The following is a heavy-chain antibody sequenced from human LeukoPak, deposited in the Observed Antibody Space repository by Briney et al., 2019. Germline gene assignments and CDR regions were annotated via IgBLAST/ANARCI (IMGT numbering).Heavy chain of an antibody. CDR2: INPNSGGT. V-gene: IGHV1-2*02. CDR3: ARDPQAYYDILTGYHDAFDI. J-gene: IGHJ3*02. D-gene: IGHD3-9*01. Sequence: ASVKVSCKASGYTFTGYYMHWVRQAPGQGLEWMGWINPNSGGTNYAQKFQGRVTMTRDTSISTAYMELSRLRSDDTAVYYCARDPQAYYDILTGYHDAFDIWGQGTMVTVSS. CDR1: GYTFTGYY.